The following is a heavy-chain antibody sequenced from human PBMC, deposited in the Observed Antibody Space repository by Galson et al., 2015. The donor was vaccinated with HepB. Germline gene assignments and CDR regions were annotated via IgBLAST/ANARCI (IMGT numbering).Heavy chain of an antibody. V-gene: IGHV3-15*07. Sequence: SLRLSCAASGFTFTNAWMNWVRQAPGKGLEWVGRVKSKANGGTPDYAGPVKGKFTISRDDSTTTVYLEMRGLKTEDTAVYYCATSVVPNRFDAFDLWGQGTLVTVSS. CDR2: VKSKANGGTP. D-gene: IGHD2-2*01. J-gene: IGHJ3*01. CDR3: ATSVVPNRFDAFDL. CDR1: GFTFTNAW.